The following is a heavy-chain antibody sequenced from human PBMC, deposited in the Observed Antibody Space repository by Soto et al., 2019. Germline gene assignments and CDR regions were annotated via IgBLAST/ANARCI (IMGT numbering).Heavy chain of an antibody. CDR2: ISGSSSYT. J-gene: IGHJ4*02. CDR3: ARDREGYYDSSGPADY. Sequence: GALRLSCAASGFTFSDYYMSWIRQAPGKGLEWVSYISGSSSYTNYADSVKGRFTISRDTAKNSLYLQMNSLRADDTAVYYCARDREGYYDSSGPADYWGQGTLVTVSS. D-gene: IGHD3-22*01. V-gene: IGHV3-11*06. CDR1: GFTFSDYY.